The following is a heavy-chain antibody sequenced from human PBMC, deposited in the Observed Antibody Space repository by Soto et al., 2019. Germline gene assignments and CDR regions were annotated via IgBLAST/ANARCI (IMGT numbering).Heavy chain of an antibody. CDR3: ARVNWNYAGWFDP. D-gene: IGHD1-7*01. J-gene: IGHJ5*02. CDR1: GGSISSYY. Sequence: PSETLSLTCTVAGGSISSYYWSWIRQPPGKGLEWIGYIYCSGSTNYNPSLKSRVTISVDTSKNQFSLKLSSVTAADTAVYYCARVNWNYAGWFDPWGQGTLVTVSS. V-gene: IGHV4-59*01. CDR2: IYCSGST.